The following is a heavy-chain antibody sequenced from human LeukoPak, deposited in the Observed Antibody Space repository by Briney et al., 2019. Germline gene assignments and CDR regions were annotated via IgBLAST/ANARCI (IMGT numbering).Heavy chain of an antibody. CDR2: IYYSGST. D-gene: IGHD6-13*01. CDR3: AAAADFGYFDY. V-gene: IGHV4-59*01. Sequence: PSETLSLTCTVSGGSISSYYWSWIRLPPGKGLEWIGYIYYSGSTNYNPSLKSRVTISVDTSKNQFSLKLSSVTAADTAVYYCAAAADFGYFDYWGQGTLVTVSS. J-gene: IGHJ4*02. CDR1: GGSISSYY.